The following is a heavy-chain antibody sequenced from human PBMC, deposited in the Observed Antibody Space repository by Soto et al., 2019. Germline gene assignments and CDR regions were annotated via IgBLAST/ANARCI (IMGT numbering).Heavy chain of an antibody. V-gene: IGHV4-39*01. D-gene: IGHD3-10*01. CDR3: ARHRATYYYGSGSLHDPVYYYYGMDV. CDR1: GGSISSSSYY. CDR2: IYYSGST. J-gene: IGHJ6*02. Sequence: ETLSLTCTVSGGSISSSSYYWGWIRQPPGKGLEWIGSIYYSGSTYYNPSLKSRVTISVDTSKNQFSLKLSSVTAADTAVYYCARHRATYYYGSGSLHDPVYYYYGMDVWGQGTTVTVSS.